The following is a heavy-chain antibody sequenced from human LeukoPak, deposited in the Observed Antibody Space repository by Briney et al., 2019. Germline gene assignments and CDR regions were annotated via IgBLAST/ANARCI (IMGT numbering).Heavy chain of an antibody. CDR1: GGSISSYY. D-gene: IGHD2-15*01. CDR3: ARVEVGAANKQWYGMDV. Sequence: SETLSLTCTISGGSISSYYWSWIRQPPGKGLEWIGYVDYRGNTNYNPSLKSRVTISIDTSKSLFSLKLNSVTAADTAVYYCARVEVGAANKQWYGMDVWGQGTTGTVSS. V-gene: IGHV4-59*01. CDR2: VDYRGNT. J-gene: IGHJ6*02.